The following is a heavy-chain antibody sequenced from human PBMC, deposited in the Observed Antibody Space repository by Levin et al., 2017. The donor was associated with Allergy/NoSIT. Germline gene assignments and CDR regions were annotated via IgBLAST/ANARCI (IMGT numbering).Heavy chain of an antibody. CDR1: GGSISSSSYY. J-gene: IGHJ3*02. D-gene: IGHD2-8*01. CDR3: ARRRRSGHIVLMVYARRVDAFDI. Sequence: PSETLSLTCTVSGGSISSSSYYWGWIRQPPGKGLEWIGSIYYSGSTYYNPSLKSRVTISVDTSKNQFSLKLSSVTAADTAVYYCARRRRSGHIVLMVYARRVDAFDIWGQGTMVTVSS. V-gene: IGHV4-39*01. CDR2: IYYSGST.